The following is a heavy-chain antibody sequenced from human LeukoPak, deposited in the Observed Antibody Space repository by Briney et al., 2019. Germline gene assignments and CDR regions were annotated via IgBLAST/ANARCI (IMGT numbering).Heavy chain of an antibody. V-gene: IGHV4-34*01. D-gene: IGHD5-24*01. CDR1: GGSFSGYY. J-gene: IGHJ4*02. CDR3: ARHVRRTRWLQLQTGDY. Sequence: PSETLSLTCAVYGGSFSGYYWSWIRQPPGKGLEWIGEINHSGSTNYNPSLKSRVTISVDTSKNQFSLKLSSVTAADTAVYYCARHVRRTRWLQLQTGDYWGQGTLVTVSS. CDR2: INHSGST.